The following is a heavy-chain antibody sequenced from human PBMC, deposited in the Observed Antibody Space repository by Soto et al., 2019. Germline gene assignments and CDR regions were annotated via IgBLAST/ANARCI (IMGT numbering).Heavy chain of an antibody. CDR1: GYTFTSYG. D-gene: IGHD2-2*02. CDR2: ISAYNGNT. CDR3: ARVIGGPADCSSTSCYNDAFDI. J-gene: IGHJ3*02. V-gene: IGHV1-18*01. Sequence: ASVKVSCKASGYTFTSYGISWVRQAPGQGLEWMGWISAYNGNTNYAQKLQGRVTMTTDTSTSTAYMELRSLRSDDTAVYYCARVIGGPADCSSTSCYNDAFDIWGQGTMVTVSS.